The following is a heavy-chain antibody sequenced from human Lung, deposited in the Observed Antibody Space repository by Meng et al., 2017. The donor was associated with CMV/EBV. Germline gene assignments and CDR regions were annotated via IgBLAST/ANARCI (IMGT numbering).Heavy chain of an antibody. CDR1: GGSISSSNW. D-gene: IGHD3-10*01. V-gene: IGHV4-4*02. CDR3: AREKTYYYGSGSPHYYYYGMDV. CDR2: IYHSGST. J-gene: IGHJ6*02. Sequence: SXTXSLXCAVSGGSISSSNWWSWVRQPPGKGLEWIGEIYHSGSTNYNPSLKSRVTISVDKSKNQFSLKLSSVTAADTAVYYCAREKTYYYGSGSPHYYYYGMDVWRQGXTVTVSS.